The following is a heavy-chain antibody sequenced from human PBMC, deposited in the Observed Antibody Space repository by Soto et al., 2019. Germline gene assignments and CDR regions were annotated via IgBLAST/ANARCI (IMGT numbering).Heavy chain of an antibody. J-gene: IGHJ4*02. V-gene: IGHV1-18*01. CDR1: GYTFINYH. Sequence: QVQLVQSGGEVKKPGASVTVSCKASGYTFINYHITWVRQAPGQGLEWMAWINTYNGMTDYAQRVQGRVTTTRDRSTSTGYMELRNLGTDDTAVYFCAKSPRGEMATDWGQGTLVTVSS. CDR3: AKSPRGEMATD. CDR2: INTYNGMT. D-gene: IGHD5-12*01.